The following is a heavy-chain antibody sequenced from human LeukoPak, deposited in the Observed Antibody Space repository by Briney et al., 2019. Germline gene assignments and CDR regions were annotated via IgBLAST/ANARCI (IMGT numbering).Heavy chain of an antibody. Sequence: ASVKVSCKASGYTFTDYYMHWVRQAPGQGLEWMGWINPNSGGTNYAQNFQGRVTLTRDTSISTAYMELNWLRSDDTAVYYCARGGDALTGHIYWGQGTLVTV. D-gene: IGHD3-9*01. J-gene: IGHJ1*01. CDR2: INPNSGGT. CDR1: GYTFTDYY. CDR3: ARGGDALTGHIY. V-gene: IGHV1-2*02.